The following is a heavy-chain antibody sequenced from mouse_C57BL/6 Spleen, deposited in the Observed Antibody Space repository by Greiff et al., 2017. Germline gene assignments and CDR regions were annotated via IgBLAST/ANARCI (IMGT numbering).Heavy chain of an antibody. V-gene: IGHV1-69*01. CDR1: GYTFTSYW. CDR3: ARSLLWLHYAMDY. Sequence: QVQLQQPGAELVMPGASVKLSCKASGYTFTSYWMHWVKQRPGQGLEWIGEIDHSDSYTNYNQKFKGKSTLTVDKSSSKAYMQLSSLTSEDSAVYYCARSLLWLHYAMDYWGQGTSVTVSS. D-gene: IGHD2-9*01. J-gene: IGHJ4*01. CDR2: IDHSDSYT.